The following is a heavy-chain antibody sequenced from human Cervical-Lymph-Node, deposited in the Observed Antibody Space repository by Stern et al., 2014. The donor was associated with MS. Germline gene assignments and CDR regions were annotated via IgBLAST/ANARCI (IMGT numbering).Heavy chain of an antibody. V-gene: IGHV4-59*08. CDR1: GGSISSRY. CDR2: ISHSGDT. J-gene: IGHJ4*02. CDR3: ARLSTAVDF. Sequence: QVQLVQSGPGLVKPSETLSLTCAVSGGSISSRYWGWIRQPPGKGLEWIGLISHSGDTKYNPSLKSRVTISLDTSKNQFPLKVTSVTAADTAVYYCARLSTAVDFWGQGTLVTVPS.